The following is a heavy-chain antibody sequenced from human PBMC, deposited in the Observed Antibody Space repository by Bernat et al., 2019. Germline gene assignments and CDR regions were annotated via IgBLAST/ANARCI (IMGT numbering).Heavy chain of an antibody. CDR1: GFTFSSYG. CDR2: IWYDGSNK. CDR3: ARETGYYYDSSGYLPRHAFDI. J-gene: IGHJ3*02. V-gene: IGHV3-33*01. Sequence: QVQLVESGGGVVQPGRSLRLSCAASGFTFSSYGMHWVRQAPGKGLEWVAVIWYDGSNKYYADSVKGRFTISRDNSKNTLYLQMNSLRAEDMAVYYCARETGYYYDSSGYLPRHAFDIWGQGTMVTISS. D-gene: IGHD3-22*01.